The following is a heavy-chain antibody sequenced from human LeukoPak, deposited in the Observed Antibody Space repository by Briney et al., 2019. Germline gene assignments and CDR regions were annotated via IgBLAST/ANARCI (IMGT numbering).Heavy chain of an antibody. V-gene: IGHV3-23*01. CDR3: AKGAYDYIEMGYFDY. CDR2: IVASSGST. D-gene: IGHD5-12*01. Sequence: GGSLRLPCAASGFSFEDYTMHWVRQGPGKGLEWVSLIVASSGSTFYADSVKGRFTISRDSSKNTLYLQMNSLRAEDMAVYYCAKGAYDYIEMGYFDYWGQGTLVTVSS. CDR1: GFSFEDYT. J-gene: IGHJ4*02.